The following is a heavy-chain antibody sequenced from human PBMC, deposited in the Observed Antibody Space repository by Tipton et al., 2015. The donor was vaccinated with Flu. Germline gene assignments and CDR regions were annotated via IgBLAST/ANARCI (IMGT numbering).Heavy chain of an antibody. Sequence: TLSLTCTVSGGSISSGSYFWSWIRQHPGKGLEWIGYIYYSGSTYYNPSLKSRVTISVDTSKNQFSLKLSSVTAADTAVYYCARVAKDSSGYHYRGGFDYWGQGTLVTVSS. CDR3: ARVAKDSSGYHYRGGFDY. J-gene: IGHJ4*02. D-gene: IGHD3-22*01. V-gene: IGHV4-31*03. CDR1: GGSISSGSYF. CDR2: IYYSGST.